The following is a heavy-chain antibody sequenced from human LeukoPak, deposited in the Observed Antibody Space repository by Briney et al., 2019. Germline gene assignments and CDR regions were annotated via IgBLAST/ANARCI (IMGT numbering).Heavy chain of an antibody. D-gene: IGHD3-3*01. J-gene: IGHJ6*02. V-gene: IGHV3-48*03. Sequence: GGSLRLSCAASGFTFNNYEMNWVRQAPGKGLECVPYISSSGITIYYADSVKGRFTISRDNAKNSLYLQMNSLRAEDTAVYFCARGGFWSGYYNYYGMDVWGQGTTVTVSS. CDR2: ISSSGITI. CDR1: GFTFNNYE. CDR3: ARGGFWSGYYNYYGMDV.